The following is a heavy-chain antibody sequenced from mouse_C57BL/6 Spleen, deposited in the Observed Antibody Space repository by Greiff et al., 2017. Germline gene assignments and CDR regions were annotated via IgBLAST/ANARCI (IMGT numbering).Heavy chain of an antibody. CDR1: GYTFTSYG. D-gene: IGHD1-1*01. CDR3: AQGDYYGSSYGFAY. CDR2: IYPRSGNT. Sequence: QVQLKESGAELARPGASVKLSCKASGYTFTSYGISWVKQRTGQGLEWIGEIYPRSGNTYYNEKFKGKATLTADKSSSTAYMELRSLTSEDSAVYFCAQGDYYGSSYGFAYWGQGTLVTVSA. J-gene: IGHJ3*01. V-gene: IGHV1-81*01.